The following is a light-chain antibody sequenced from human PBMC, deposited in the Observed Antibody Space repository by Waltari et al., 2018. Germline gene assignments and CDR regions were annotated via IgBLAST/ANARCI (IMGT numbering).Light chain of an antibody. J-gene: IGLJ1*01. CDR3: SSYTSSSTFWV. V-gene: IGLV2-14*03. Sequence: QSALTQPASVSGSPGQSITISCTGTSSDVGCYNYFSWYQQHPGKAPKLMIYDVSNRPSGVSNRFSGSKSGNTASLTISGLQAEDEADYYCSSYTSSSTFWVFGTGTKVTVL. CDR1: SSDVGCYNY. CDR2: DVS.